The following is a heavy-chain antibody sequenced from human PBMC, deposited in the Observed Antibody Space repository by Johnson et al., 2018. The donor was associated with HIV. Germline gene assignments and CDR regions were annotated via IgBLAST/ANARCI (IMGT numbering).Heavy chain of an antibody. V-gene: IGHV3-20*04. J-gene: IGHJ3*02. CDR1: GFTFDDYG. CDR3: ATGVGIDAFDI. CDR2: ITWNGGTA. Sequence: VQLVESGGGVVQPGRSLRLSCAASGFTFDDYGMTWVRQAPGKGLEWVCGITWNGGTAGYADSVKGRFTMSRDNANHSLYLQMNSLRAEDTAVYYCATGVGIDAFDIWGQGTMVTVSS. D-gene: IGHD2-21*01.